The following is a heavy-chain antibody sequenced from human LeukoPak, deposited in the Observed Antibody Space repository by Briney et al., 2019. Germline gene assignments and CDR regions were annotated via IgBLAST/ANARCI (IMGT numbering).Heavy chain of an antibody. CDR2: MNPNSGNT. J-gene: IGHJ6*02. CDR3: ARVIYSSSWYDYYYGTDV. D-gene: IGHD6-13*01. V-gene: IGHV1-8*01. CDR1: GYTFTSYD. Sequence: GASVKVSCKASGYTFTSYDINWVRQATGQGLEWMGWMNPNSGNTGYAQKFQGRVTMTRNTSISTAYMELSSLRSEDTAVYYCARVIYSSSWYDYYYGTDVWGQGTTVTVSS.